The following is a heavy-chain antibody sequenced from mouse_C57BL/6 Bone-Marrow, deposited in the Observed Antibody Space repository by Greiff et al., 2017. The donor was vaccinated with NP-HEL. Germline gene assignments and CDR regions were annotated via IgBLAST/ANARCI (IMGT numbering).Heavy chain of an antibody. V-gene: IGHV5-4*03. Sequence: DVKLVESGGGLVKPGGSLKLSCAASGFTFSSYAMSWVRQTPEKRLEWVATISDGGSYTYYPDNVKGRFTIARDKAKNNLYLQMSHLKSEDTAMYSCARVGWLPLFDYWGQGTTLTVSS. CDR1: GFTFSSYA. J-gene: IGHJ2*01. CDR2: ISDGGSYT. CDR3: ARVGWLPLFDY. D-gene: IGHD2-3*01.